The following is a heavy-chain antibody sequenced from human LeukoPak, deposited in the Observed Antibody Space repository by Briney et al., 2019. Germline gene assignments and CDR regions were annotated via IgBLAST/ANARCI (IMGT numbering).Heavy chain of an antibody. J-gene: IGHJ6*02. D-gene: IGHD3-16*01. V-gene: IGHV1-69*04. Sequence: EASLKVSCKASGGTFSSYAISWVRQAPGQGLEWMGRIIPILGIANYAQKFQGRVTITADKSTSTAYMELSSLRSEDTAVYYCARVLMVSLDGMDVWGQGTTVTVSS. CDR2: IIPILGIA. CDR3: ARVLMVSLDGMDV. CDR1: GGTFSSYA.